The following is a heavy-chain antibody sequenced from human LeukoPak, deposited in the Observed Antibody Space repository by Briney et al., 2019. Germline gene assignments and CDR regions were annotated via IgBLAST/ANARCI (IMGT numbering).Heavy chain of an antibody. CDR1: GFTFSSYG. D-gene: IGHD6-19*01. CDR3: AREGASGAFVI. V-gene: IGHV3-33*01. Sequence: GGSLRLSCAASGFTFSSYGMHWVRQAPGKGLEWVAVIWYDGSNKYYADSVQGRFTISRDNSKNTLYLQMNSLRAEDTAVYYCAREGASGAFVIWGQGTMVSVSS. J-gene: IGHJ3*02. CDR2: IWYDGSNK.